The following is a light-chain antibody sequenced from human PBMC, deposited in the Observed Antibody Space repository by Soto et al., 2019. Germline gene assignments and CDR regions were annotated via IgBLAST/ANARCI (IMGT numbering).Light chain of an antibody. J-gene: IGLJ2*01. Sequence: QAVVTQPPSASGTPGQRVTISCSGSSSNIGSNTVNWYQQLPGTAPKLLIYSDNQRPSGVPDRFSVSKSGTSVSLAISGLQSDDEADYYCAAWDDSLNGLVFGGGTKLTV. V-gene: IGLV1-44*01. CDR2: SDN. CDR3: AAWDDSLNGLV. CDR1: SSNIGSNT.